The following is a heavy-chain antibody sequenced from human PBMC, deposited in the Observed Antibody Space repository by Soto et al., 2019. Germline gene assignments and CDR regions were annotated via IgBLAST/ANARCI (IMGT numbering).Heavy chain of an antibody. CDR3: ARLYIVGPAMLSGMDV. CDR1: GYNFTRFG. D-gene: IGHD1-26*01. Sequence: QAQLVQSGAEVKKPGASVKVSCTASGYNFTRFGISWVRQAPGQGLEWMGWISAHNGDTNYVQKFQGRVTMTTDTSTRTTYMELRSLRYDDTAVYYCARLYIVGPAMLSGMDVWGQGTTVTVSS. CDR2: ISAHNGDT. J-gene: IGHJ6*02. V-gene: IGHV1-18*01.